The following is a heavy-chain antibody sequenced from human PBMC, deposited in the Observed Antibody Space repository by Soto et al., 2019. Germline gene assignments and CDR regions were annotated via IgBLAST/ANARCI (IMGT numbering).Heavy chain of an antibody. Sequence: QVQLQESGPGLVKSSGTLSLTCAVSGGSISSNNLWSWVRQSPGKGLEWIGEIYHSGTPNYNPSHKSRVPISVDTSTVQYSLKLISVTAAATAVYYCARAAPVDDNWGQGTLVTVSS. CDR2: IYHSGTP. V-gene: IGHV4-4*02. J-gene: IGHJ4*02. D-gene: IGHD2-2*01. CDR1: GGSISSNNL. CDR3: ARAAPVDDN.